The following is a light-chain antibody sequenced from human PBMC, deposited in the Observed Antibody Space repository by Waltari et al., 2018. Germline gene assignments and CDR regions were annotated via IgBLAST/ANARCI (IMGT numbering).Light chain of an antibody. J-gene: IGKJ4*01. V-gene: IGKV3-15*01. CDR1: QSVSSK. CDR2: WAS. CDR3: QQYYKTPS. Sequence: EIVMTQSPATLSVSPGETATLSCRASQSVSSKLAWYQHKPGQSPKLLFYWASTRASGVPDRFSGSGSGTDFTLTISRVQAEDVAIYYCQQYYKTPSFGGGIKVE.